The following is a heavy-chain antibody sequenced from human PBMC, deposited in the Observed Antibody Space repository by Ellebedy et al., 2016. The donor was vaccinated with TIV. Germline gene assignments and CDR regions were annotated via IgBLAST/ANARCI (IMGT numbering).Heavy chain of an antibody. CDR2: IKQDGSER. D-gene: IGHD4-17*01. CDR3: ASDRRGDSGTY. Sequence: GESLKISXAAPGFTFSWYWMSWVRQAPGKGLEWVANIKQDGSERYYGDSVKGRFTISRDNAKNSLFLQMSSLRAEDTAVYYCASDRRGDSGTYWGQGTLVTVSS. V-gene: IGHV3-7*04. J-gene: IGHJ4*02. CDR1: GFTFSWYW.